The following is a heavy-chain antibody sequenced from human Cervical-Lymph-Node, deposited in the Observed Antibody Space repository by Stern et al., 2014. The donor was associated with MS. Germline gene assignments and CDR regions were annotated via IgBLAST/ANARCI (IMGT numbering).Heavy chain of an antibody. J-gene: IGHJ5*02. D-gene: IGHD1-14*01. Sequence: QVQLVQSGAEVKKPGASVKVSCTASGYTFTSYDINWVRQATGQGLEWLGWMSPNSGHTGYAQKFQGRVTMTRNTSRSTAYMELNFLTSEDTAVYYCASVFTGSGYDPWGQGTLVTVSS. CDR1: GYTFTSYD. CDR3: ASVFTGSGYDP. V-gene: IGHV1-8*01. CDR2: MSPNSGHT.